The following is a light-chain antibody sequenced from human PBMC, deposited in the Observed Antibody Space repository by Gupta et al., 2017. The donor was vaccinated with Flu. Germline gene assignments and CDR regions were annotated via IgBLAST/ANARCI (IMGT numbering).Light chain of an antibody. CDR2: VNSDGSH. V-gene: IGLV4-69*01. CDR1: SGPSSHA. Sequence: QLVLTQSPSASASLGASFKLTCTLTSGPSSHAIPWHQQQQEKGPRYLMKVNSDGSHSNGDGIPDRFSGSSSGAERYLTISSLQSEDEADYYCQTWGTGIQVFGGGTKLTVL. J-gene: IGLJ3*02. CDR3: QTWGTGIQV.